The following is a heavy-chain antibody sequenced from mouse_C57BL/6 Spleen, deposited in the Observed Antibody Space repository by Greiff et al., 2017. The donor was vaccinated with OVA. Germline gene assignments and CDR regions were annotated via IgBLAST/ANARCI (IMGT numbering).Heavy chain of an antibody. J-gene: IGHJ4*01. V-gene: IGHV5-9-1*02. Sequence: EVKLVESGEGLVKPGGSLKLSCAASGFTFSSYAMSWVRQTPEKRLEWVAYISSGGDYIYYADTVKGRFTISRDNARNTLYLQMSSLKSEDTAMYYCTRDLYYYGSKNRSMDYWGQGTSVTVSS. CDR2: ISSGGDYI. D-gene: IGHD1-1*01. CDR3: TRDLYYYGSKNRSMDY. CDR1: GFTFSSYA.